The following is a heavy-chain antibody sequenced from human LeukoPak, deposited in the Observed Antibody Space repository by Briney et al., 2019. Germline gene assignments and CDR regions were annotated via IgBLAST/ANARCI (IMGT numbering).Heavy chain of an antibody. D-gene: IGHD3-22*01. CDR2: IYWDDDK. Sequence: SGPTLVKPTQTPTLTCTFSGFSLSTSGVGVGWIRQPPGKALEWLALIYWDDDKRYSPSLKSRLTITKDTSKNQVVLTMTNMDPVDTATYYCARNPYYYDSSGFDYWGQGTLVTVSS. J-gene: IGHJ4*02. CDR3: ARNPYYYDSSGFDY. V-gene: IGHV2-5*02. CDR1: GFSLSTSGVG.